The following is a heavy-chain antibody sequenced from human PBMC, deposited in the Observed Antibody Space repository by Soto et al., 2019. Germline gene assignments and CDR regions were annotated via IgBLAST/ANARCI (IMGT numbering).Heavy chain of an antibody. V-gene: IGHV3-9*01. J-gene: IGHJ4*02. CDR3: VKDRDYFDSSGYFDY. CDR2: LSWNGGYI. D-gene: IGHD3-22*01. Sequence: EVQLVESGGGLEQPGRSLRLSCAASGFSFDDFAMHWVRKAPGKGLEWVSGLSWNGGYIAYADSVKGRFTISRDNAKNSLYLHMSSLRVEDTALYYCVKDRDYFDSSGYFDYWGQGTLVTVSS. CDR1: GFSFDDFA.